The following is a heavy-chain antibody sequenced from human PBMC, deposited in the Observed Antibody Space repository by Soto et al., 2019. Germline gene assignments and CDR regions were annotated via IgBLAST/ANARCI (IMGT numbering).Heavy chain of an antibody. D-gene: IGHD2-21*01. CDR1: GGSISSYY. J-gene: IGHJ6*03. V-gene: IGHV4-59*08. CDR3: ARHLFEKRVRENYYMDV. Sequence: SETLSLTCTVSGGSISSYYWSWIRQPPGKGLEWIGYIYYSGSTNYNPSLKSRVTISVDTSKNQFSLKLSSVTAADTAVYYCARHLFEKRVRENYYMDVWGKGTTVTVSS. CDR2: IYYSGST.